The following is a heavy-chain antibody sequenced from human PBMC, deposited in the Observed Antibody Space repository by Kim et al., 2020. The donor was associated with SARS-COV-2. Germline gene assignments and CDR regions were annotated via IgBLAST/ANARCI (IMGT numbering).Heavy chain of an antibody. V-gene: IGHV3-9*01. J-gene: IGHJ1*01. CDR3: AKDSGRGYSSSWYTEYFQH. Sequence: GRFTISRDNAKNSLYLQMNSLRAEDTALYYCAKDSGRGYSSSWYTEYFQHWGQGTLVTVSS. D-gene: IGHD6-13*01.